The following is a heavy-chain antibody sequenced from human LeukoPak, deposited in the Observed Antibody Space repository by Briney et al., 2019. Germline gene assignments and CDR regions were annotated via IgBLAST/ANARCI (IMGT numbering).Heavy chain of an antibody. CDR1: GGTFSSYA. CDR3: ARGQYYYDSSGYYQTPFDY. CDR2: IIPIFGTA. J-gene: IGHJ4*02. D-gene: IGHD3-22*01. Sequence: SVTVSCTASGGTFSSYAISWVRQAPGQGLEWMGGIIPIFGTANYAQKFQGRVTITADESTSTAYMELSSLRSEDTAVYYCARGQYYYDSSGYYQTPFDYWGQGTLVTVSS. V-gene: IGHV1-69*01.